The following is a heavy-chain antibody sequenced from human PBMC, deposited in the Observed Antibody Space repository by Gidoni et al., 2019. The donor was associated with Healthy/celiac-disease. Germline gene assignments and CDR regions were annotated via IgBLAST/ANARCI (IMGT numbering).Heavy chain of an antibody. CDR1: GFPVTSYA. CDR3: AKVAILRYFDWLLSGYFDY. J-gene: IGHJ4*02. D-gene: IGHD3-9*01. CDR2: ISGSGGST. Sequence: EVQLLEAVRGLVQPGGSLILSCAAYGFPVTSYAISWFRQAPGKALEWVSAISGSGGSTYYADSVKGRFTISRDNSKNTLYLQMNSLRAEDTAVYYCAKVAILRYFDWLLSGYFDYWGQGTLVTVSS. V-gene: IGHV3-23*01.